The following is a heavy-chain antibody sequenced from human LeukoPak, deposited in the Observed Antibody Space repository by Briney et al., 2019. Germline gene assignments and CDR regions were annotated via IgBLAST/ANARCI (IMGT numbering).Heavy chain of an antibody. J-gene: IGHJ4*02. CDR3: ARGGTYTSSSLNS. CDR2: TNTDGKYI. Sequence: GGSLRLSCAASGFTFSSHAMHWVRQAPGKGLEYVAGTNTDGKYIYYVESVRGRFTISRDDSKNTLRLQMGSLRPEDMAVYYCARGGTYTSSSLNSWGQGTLVTVSS. D-gene: IGHD3-16*01. V-gene: IGHV3-64*02. CDR1: GFTFSSHA.